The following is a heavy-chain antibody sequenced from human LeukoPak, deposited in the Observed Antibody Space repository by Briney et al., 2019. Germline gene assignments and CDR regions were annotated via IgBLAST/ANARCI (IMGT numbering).Heavy chain of an antibody. CDR1: GFTFSTSA. V-gene: IGHV3-21*01. Sequence: GESLKISCAASGFTFSTSAMNWVRQVPGKGLEWVSSINSYSSHIYYAASVRGRFTVSRDNARNSVFLQMNSLTAEDTAVYYCARDPERYLRTGKFDYWGQGTLVTVSS. J-gene: IGHJ4*02. D-gene: IGHD5/OR15-5a*01. CDR3: ARDPERYLRTGKFDY. CDR2: INSYSSHI.